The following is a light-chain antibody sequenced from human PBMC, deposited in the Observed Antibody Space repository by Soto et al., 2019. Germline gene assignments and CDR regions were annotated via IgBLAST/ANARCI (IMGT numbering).Light chain of an antibody. CDR2: EVA. V-gene: IGLV2-14*01. CDR3: SSYTTSSTLVV. J-gene: IGLJ2*01. CDR1: SSDVGGYNY. Sequence: QSVLTQPASVSGSPGQSITISCTGTSSDVGGYNYVSWFQQYPGKAPKLIIYEVANRPSGVSYRFSGSKSGNTASLTISGLQAEDEADYYCSSYTTSSTLVVFGGGTKLTVL.